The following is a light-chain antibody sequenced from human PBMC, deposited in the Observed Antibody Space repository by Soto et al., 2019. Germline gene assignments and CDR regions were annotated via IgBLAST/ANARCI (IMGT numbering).Light chain of an antibody. CDR1: QSVGNF. V-gene: IGKV3-11*01. CDR3: QQRSSWWT. CDR2: DAS. J-gene: IGKJ1*01. Sequence: EIVLTQSPATLSLSPGERATLSCRASQSVGNFLAWYQQKPGQAPRLLISDASNRATGVPARFSGSGSGTDFTLTSSSLEPEDFALYYCQQRSSWWTFGQGTEVEIK.